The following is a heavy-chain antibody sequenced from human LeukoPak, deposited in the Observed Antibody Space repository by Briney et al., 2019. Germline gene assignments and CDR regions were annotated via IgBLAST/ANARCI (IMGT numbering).Heavy chain of an antibody. CDR3: ARDPIAAVRFDY. CDR2: IKGNGREK. J-gene: IGHJ4*02. CDR1: GFDFSNTW. Sequence: PGGSLRLSCAASGFDFSNTWMTWVRQGPEKGLEWVAIIKGNGREKYYVDSVKGRFTISRDNAKNSLYLQMNSLRAEDTAVYYCARDPIAAVRFDYWGQGTLVTVSS. V-gene: IGHV3-7*01. D-gene: IGHD6-13*01.